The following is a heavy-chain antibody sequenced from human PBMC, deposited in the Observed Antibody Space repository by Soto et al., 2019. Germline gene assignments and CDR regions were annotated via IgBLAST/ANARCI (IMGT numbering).Heavy chain of an antibody. CDR1: GYSFSTDYY. V-gene: IGHV4-38-2*01. J-gene: IGHJ1*01. D-gene: IGHD1-1*01. CDR2: FYHSGST. CDR3: ARVEYADDAEYFQH. Sequence: SETLSLTCAVSGYSFSTDYYWGWFRQPPGKGLEWIGNFYHSGSTYYNPSLKSRVTISVDTSKNHFSLRLRSMTAADTAVYYCARVEYADDAEYFQHWGQGTLVTVS.